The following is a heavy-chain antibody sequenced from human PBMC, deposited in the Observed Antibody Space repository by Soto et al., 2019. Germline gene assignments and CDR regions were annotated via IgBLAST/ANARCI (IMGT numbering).Heavy chain of an antibody. D-gene: IGHD1-7*01. CDR1: GFTFSSYG. J-gene: IGHJ6*03. V-gene: IGHV3-30*18. CDR3: AKDLVTGTTPSYYHYMDV. CDR2: ISYDGNNK. Sequence: GGSLRLSCAASGFTFSSYGMHWVSQAQGKGLEWVAVISYDGNNKYYADSVKGRFTISRDNSRNTVYLQMNSLRGEDTAVYYCAKDLVTGTTPSYYHYMDVWGKGTTVTVSS.